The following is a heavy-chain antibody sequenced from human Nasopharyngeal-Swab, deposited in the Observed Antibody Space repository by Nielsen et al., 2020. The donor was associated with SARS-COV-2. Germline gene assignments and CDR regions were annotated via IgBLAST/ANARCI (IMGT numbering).Heavy chain of an antibody. J-gene: IGHJ4*02. CDR3: ARDGWSAEYFFDY. CDR2: ISGSTSHM. V-gene: IGHV3-21*01. Sequence: GESLNISCAASGFNFSRYGLTWVRQAPGKGLEWVSSISGSTSHMYYADSVKGRFTISRDNAENSVFLQMTSLRVEDTAVYYCARDGWSAEYFFDYWGQGSLVTVSS. CDR1: GFNFSRYG. D-gene: IGHD3-3*01.